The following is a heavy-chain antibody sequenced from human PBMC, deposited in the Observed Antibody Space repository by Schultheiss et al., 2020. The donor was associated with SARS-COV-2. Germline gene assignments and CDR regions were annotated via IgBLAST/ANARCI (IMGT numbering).Heavy chain of an antibody. CDR1: GFTFSSYA. Sequence: GGSLRLSCAASGFTFSSYAMHWVRQAPGKGLEWVANINQDGSEKYYVDSVKGRFTISRDNAKNSLYLQMNSLRAEDTAVYYCAREMGGWGQGTMVTVSS. D-gene: IGHD5-24*01. CDR3: AREMGG. CDR2: INQDGSEK. V-gene: IGHV3-7*01. J-gene: IGHJ3*01.